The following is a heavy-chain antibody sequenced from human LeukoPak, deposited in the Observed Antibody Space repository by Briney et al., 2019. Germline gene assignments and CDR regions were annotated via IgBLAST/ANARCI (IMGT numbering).Heavy chain of an antibody. V-gene: IGHV1-2*02. CDR3: ARTSTGPLGAQRGYSYGYENFDY. CDR1: GYTFTGYY. J-gene: IGHJ4*03. D-gene: IGHD5-18*01. Sequence: GASVKVSCKASGYTFTGYYMHWVRQAPGQGLEWMGWINPNSGGTNYAQKFQGRVTMTRDTSISTAYMELSRLRSDDTAVYYCARTSTGPLGAQRGYSYGYENFDYWGKGTTVTISS. CDR2: INPNSGGT.